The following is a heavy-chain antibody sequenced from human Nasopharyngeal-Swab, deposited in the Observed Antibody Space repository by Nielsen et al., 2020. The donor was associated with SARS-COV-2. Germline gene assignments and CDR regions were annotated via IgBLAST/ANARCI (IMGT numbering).Heavy chain of an antibody. CDR3: AKLTSPRNRYGPRGLDVFDM. V-gene: IGHV1-2*02. Sequence: ASVKVSCKASGYTFTGYYMHWVRQAPGQGLEWMGWSNPGTGATNYLQKFQGRVTFTRDTSASTAYMELSTLRSDDTAVYYCAKLTSPRNRYGPRGLDVFDMWGQGTMVTVSS. J-gene: IGHJ3*02. CDR2: SNPGTGAT. CDR1: GYTFTGYY. D-gene: IGHD4-17*01.